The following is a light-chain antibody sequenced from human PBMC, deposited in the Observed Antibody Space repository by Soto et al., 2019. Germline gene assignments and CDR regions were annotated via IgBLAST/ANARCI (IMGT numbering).Light chain of an antibody. CDR2: DVS. Sequence: QSALTQPASVSGSPGQSITISCTRTISDVGSYNYVSWYQQYPGKAPKLMIYDVSTRPSGVSDRFSGSKSGNTASLTISGLRAEDEADYYCGSYTTSSNYVFGTGTKVTVL. CDR3: GSYTTSSNYV. V-gene: IGLV2-14*03. CDR1: ISDVGSYNY. J-gene: IGLJ1*01.